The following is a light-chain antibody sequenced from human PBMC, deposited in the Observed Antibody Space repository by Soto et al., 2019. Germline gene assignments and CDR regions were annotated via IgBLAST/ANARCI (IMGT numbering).Light chain of an antibody. Sequence: AIQMIQSPSSLSASVGDRVTITCRASQGIRNDLGWYQQKPGGAPRLLIYDSSSLQSGVPSRFSGSGSGIYFTLTISSLQPEDFATYYCLQDYSYPRTFGQGTKVDIK. J-gene: IGKJ1*01. CDR2: DSS. CDR1: QGIRND. CDR3: LQDYSYPRT. V-gene: IGKV1-6*02.